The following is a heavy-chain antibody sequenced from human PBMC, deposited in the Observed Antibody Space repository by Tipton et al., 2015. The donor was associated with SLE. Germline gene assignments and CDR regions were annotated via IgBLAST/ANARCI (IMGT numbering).Heavy chain of an antibody. CDR1: GFTFSSYG. J-gene: IGHJ4*02. CDR2: ISYDGSNK. D-gene: IGHD3-3*01. CDR3: AGAGSNFWSGYLGY. V-gene: IGHV3-30*03. Sequence: QLVQSGGGVVQPGRSLRLSCAASGFTFSSYGMHWVRQAPGKGLEWVAVISYDGSNKYYADSVKGRFTISRDNSKNTLYLQMNSLRWEATALYYWAGAGSNFWSGYLGYGGQGPLIPFSS.